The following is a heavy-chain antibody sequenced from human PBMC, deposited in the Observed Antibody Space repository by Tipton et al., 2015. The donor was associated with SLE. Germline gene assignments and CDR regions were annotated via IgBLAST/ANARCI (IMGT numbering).Heavy chain of an antibody. V-gene: IGHV4-38-2*01. J-gene: IGHJ4*02. Sequence: TLSLTCAVSGYSIRSSYYWGWIRQPPGKGLEWIGSIYYSGSTYYNPSLKSRVTISVDTSKNQFSLKLSSVTAADTAVYYCAWGLRGYSGYDYEDYWGQGTLVTVSS. D-gene: IGHD5-12*01. CDR2: IYYSGST. CDR1: GYSIRSSYY. CDR3: AWGLRGYSGYDYEDY.